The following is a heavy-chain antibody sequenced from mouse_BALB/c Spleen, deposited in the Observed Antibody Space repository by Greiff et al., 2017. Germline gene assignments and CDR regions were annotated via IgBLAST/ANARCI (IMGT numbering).Heavy chain of an antibody. CDR2: ISYSGST. J-gene: IGHJ4*01. CDR1: GDSITSGY. V-gene: IGHV3-8*02. Sequence: EVQLQQSGPSLVKPSQTLSLTCSVTGDSITSGYWNWIRKFPGIKLEYMGYISYSGSTYYNPSLKSRISITRDTSKNQYYLQLNSVTTEDTATYYCARSSLLRLLYAMDYWGQGTSVTVSS. D-gene: IGHD1-2*01. CDR3: ARSSLLRLLYAMDY.